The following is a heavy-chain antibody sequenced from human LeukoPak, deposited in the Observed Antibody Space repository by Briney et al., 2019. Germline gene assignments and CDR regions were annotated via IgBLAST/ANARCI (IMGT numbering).Heavy chain of an antibody. CDR1: GFTVSSNY. J-gene: IGHJ6*02. Sequence: GSLRLYCAASGFTVSSNYMSCVRQTPGKGLEWVSIIYYDGSTYYADSVKGRFTISRDNSKNTMYLQMNSLRAEDTAVYYCARPLRINCGMDVWGQGTTVTVSS. CDR3: ARPLRINCGMDV. V-gene: IGHV3-53*01. CDR2: IYYDGST. D-gene: IGHD3-3*01.